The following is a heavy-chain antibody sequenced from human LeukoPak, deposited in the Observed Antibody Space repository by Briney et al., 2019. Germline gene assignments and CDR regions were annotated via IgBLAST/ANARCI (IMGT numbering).Heavy chain of an antibody. Sequence: PGGSLRLSCAASGFTFSSYSMNWVRQAPGKGLEWVSSISSSSSYIYYADSVKGRFTISRDNAKNSLYLQMNSLRAEDTAVYYCARGRHLYSYAYDYYMDVWGKGTTVTISS. CDR3: ARGRHLYSYAYDYYMDV. CDR2: ISSSSSYI. J-gene: IGHJ6*03. CDR1: GFTFSSYS. V-gene: IGHV3-21*01. D-gene: IGHD5-18*01.